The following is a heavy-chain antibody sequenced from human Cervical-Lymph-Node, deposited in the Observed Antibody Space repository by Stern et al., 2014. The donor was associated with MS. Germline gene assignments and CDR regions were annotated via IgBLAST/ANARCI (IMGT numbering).Heavy chain of an antibody. CDR2: ISWNSGDI. V-gene: IGHV3-9*01. D-gene: IGHD2-21*01. CDR1: GNIFGGYF. CDR3: AKDLGEVFYYGMDV. Sequence: EVQLVESGGGLEQPGGSLRVSCAASGNIFGGYFMHWVRQAPGKGLEWVGGISWNSGDIAYTDSVKGRFTISRDNAKNSLYLHMNSLRAEDTALYYCAKDLGEVFYYGMDVWGQGTTVTVSS. J-gene: IGHJ6*02.